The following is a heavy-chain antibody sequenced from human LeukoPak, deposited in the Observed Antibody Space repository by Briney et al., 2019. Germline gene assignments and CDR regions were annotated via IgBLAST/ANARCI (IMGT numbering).Heavy chain of an antibody. CDR1: GFTFNNYG. J-gene: IGHJ3*02. CDR3: ARGGYCSGGSCYHDAFDI. Sequence: GGSLRLSCAASGFTFNNYGMHWVRQAPGKGLEWVAFIRFDGSDKKYADSVKGRFTISRDNAKNSLYLQMNSLRAEDTAVYYCARGGYCSGGSCYHDAFDIWGQGTMVTVSS. CDR2: IRFDGSDK. D-gene: IGHD2-15*01. V-gene: IGHV3-30*02.